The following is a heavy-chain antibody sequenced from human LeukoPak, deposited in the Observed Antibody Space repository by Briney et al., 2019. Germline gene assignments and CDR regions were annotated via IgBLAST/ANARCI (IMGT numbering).Heavy chain of an antibody. J-gene: IGHJ4*02. CDR1: GFTFSSYS. CDR2: ISSSSSYI. V-gene: IGHV3-21*01. D-gene: IGHD3-10*01. Sequence: GSLRLSCAASGFTFSSYSMNWVRQAPGKGLEWVSSISSSSSYIYYVDSVKGRFSISRDNAKNSLYLQMNSLRAEDTAVYYCARSLTGSGPTFDYWGQGTLVTVSS. CDR3: ARSLTGSGPTFDY.